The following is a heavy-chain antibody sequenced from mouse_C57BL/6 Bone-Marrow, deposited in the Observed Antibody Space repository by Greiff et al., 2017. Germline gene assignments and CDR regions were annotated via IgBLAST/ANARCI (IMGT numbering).Heavy chain of an antibody. Sequence: VQLQQSGAELVRPGASVKLSCTASGFNIKDYYMHWVKQRPEQGLEWIGRIDPEDGDTEYAPKFQGKATMTADTSSNTASLQLISLTSEDTAVDYCTTWGGYDQFWFAYWGQGTLVTVSA. V-gene: IGHV14-1*01. CDR1: GFNIKDYY. CDR3: TTWGGYDQFWFAY. D-gene: IGHD2-2*01. J-gene: IGHJ3*01. CDR2: IDPEDGDT.